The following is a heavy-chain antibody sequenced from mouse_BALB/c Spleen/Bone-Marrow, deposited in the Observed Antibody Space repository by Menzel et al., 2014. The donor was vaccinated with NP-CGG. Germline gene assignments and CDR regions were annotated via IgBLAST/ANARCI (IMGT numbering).Heavy chain of an antibody. Sequence: EVQVVESGGGLVQPGGSMKLSCVASGFTFSNYWMNWVRQSPEKGLDWVAEIRLKSNNYATHYAESVKGGFTISRDDSKSSVYLQMNNLRAEDTGIYYCTTGFAYWGQGTLVTVSA. CDR1: GFTFSNYW. V-gene: IGHV6-6*02. CDR3: TTGFAY. CDR2: IRLKSNNYAT. J-gene: IGHJ3*01.